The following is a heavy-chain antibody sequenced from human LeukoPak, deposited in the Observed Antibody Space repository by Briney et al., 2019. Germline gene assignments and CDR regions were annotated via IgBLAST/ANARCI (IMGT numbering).Heavy chain of an antibody. CDR3: ARGNYGDSSFDY. D-gene: IGHD4-17*01. CDR1: APSITRHY. Sequence: PPQTLPPTSPLAAPSITRHYCGCVRPPARKGLEWIGRIYTSGSTNYNPSLKSRVTMSVDTSKNQFSLKLSSVTAADTAVYYCARGNYGDSSFDYWGQGTLVTVSS. CDR2: IYTSGST. J-gene: IGHJ4*02. V-gene: IGHV4-4*07.